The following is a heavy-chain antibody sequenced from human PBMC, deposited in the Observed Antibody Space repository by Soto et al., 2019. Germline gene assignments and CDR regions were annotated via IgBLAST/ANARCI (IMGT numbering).Heavy chain of an antibody. CDR1: GGSISSYY. V-gene: IGHV4-59*01. Sequence: PSETLSLTCTVSGGSISSYYWTWIRQPPGKGLEWIGYIYYSGSTNHNPSLKSRVTISVDTSKNQFSLKLSSVTAADTAVYYCAREGYCSGGSCLGTWFDPWGQGTLVTVSS. CDR3: AREGYCSGGSCLGTWFDP. CDR2: IYYSGST. D-gene: IGHD2-15*01. J-gene: IGHJ5*02.